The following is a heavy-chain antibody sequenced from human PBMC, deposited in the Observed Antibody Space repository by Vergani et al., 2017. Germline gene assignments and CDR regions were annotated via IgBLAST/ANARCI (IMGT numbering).Heavy chain of an antibody. CDR2: IIPIFGTA. CDR3: ARGSSPYGGNLLDAFDI. Sequence: QVQLVQSGAEVKKPGSSVKVSCKASGGTFSSYAISWVRQAPGQGLEWMGGIIPIFGTAHYAQKFQGRVTITADESTSTAYMELSSLRSEDTAVYYCARGSSPYGGNLLDAFDIWGQGTMVTVSS. CDR1: GGTFSSYA. V-gene: IGHV1-69*12. D-gene: IGHD4-23*01. J-gene: IGHJ3*02.